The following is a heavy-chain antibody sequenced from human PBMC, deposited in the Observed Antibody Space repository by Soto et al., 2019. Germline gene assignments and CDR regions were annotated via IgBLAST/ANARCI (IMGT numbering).Heavy chain of an antibody. Sequence: QVQLVESGGGVVQPGRSLRLSCAASGFTFSSYGMHWVRQAPGKGLEWVAVIWYDGSNKYYADSVKGRFAISRDNSKNTLYLQMNSLRAEDTAVYYWARGIEWEPDFDYWGQGTLVTVSS. D-gene: IGHD1-26*01. CDR2: IWYDGSNK. CDR1: GFTFSSYG. J-gene: IGHJ4*02. CDR3: ARGIEWEPDFDY. V-gene: IGHV3-33*01.